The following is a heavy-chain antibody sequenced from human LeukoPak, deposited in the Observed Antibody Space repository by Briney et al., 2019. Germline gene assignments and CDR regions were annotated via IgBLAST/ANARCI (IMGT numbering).Heavy chain of an antibody. Sequence: GGSLRLSCAASGFTFSNAWMSWVRQAPGKGLEWVGRIKSKTDGGTTDYAAPVKGRFTISRDDSKNTLYLQMNSLKTEDTAVYYCTTDRNDYGGGHFDYWGQGTLVTVSS. CDR2: IKSKTDGGTT. J-gene: IGHJ4*02. D-gene: IGHD4-23*01. CDR3: TTDRNDYGGGHFDY. CDR1: GFTFSNAW. V-gene: IGHV3-15*01.